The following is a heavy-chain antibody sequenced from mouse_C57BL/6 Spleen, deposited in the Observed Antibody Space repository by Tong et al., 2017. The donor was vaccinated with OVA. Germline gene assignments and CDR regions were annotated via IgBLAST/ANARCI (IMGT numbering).Heavy chain of an antibody. CDR3: ARRRVPDY. CDR2: ISSGGSYT. CDR1: GFTFSSYA. V-gene: IGHV5-9-3*01. D-gene: IGHD2-14*01. J-gene: IGHJ2*01. Sequence: EVQLQESGGGLVKPGGSLKLSCAASGFTFSSYAMSWVRQTPEKRLEWVATISSGGSYTYYPDSVKGRFTISGDNAKNTRYLQMGSRRSEATAMYDGARRRVPDYWGQGTTLTVSS.